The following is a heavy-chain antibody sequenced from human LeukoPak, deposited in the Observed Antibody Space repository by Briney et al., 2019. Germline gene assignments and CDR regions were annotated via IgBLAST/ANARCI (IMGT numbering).Heavy chain of an antibody. CDR1: GGSISSYY. CDR3: ARGRGYCSGGSCYSYFNY. V-gene: IGHV4-59*01. CDR2: IYYSGST. Sequence: PSETLSLTCTVSGGSISSYYWSWIRQSPGKGLEWIGDIYYSGSTNYNSSLKSRVTISGDTSNNQLSLKLGSVTAADTAVYYCARGRGYCSGGSCYSYFNYWGQGTLVTVSS. J-gene: IGHJ4*02. D-gene: IGHD2-15*01.